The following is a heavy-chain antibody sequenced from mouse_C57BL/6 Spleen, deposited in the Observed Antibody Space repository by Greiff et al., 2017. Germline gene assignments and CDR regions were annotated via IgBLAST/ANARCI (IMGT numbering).Heavy chain of an antibody. Sequence: QVQLLQPGTDLVKPGASVKLSCTASGYTFTSYWMHWVKQRPGQGLEWIGNINPSNGGTNYNDKFKSKATLTVDKSSSTAYMQLSSLTSEDSAGYYCARFSDGYFFAYWGQGTLVTVSA. CDR2: INPSNGGT. CDR3: ARFSDGYFFAY. J-gene: IGHJ3*01. D-gene: IGHD2-3*01. V-gene: IGHV1-53*01. CDR1: GYTFTSYW.